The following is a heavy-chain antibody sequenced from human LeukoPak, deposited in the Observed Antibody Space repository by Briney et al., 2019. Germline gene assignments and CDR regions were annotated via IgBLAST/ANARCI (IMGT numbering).Heavy chain of an antibody. V-gene: IGHV4-59*01. CDR1: GGSISTYY. CDR3: ARESRDAYGPYFDY. CDR2: IYYTGST. D-gene: IGHD5-24*01. Sequence: SETLSLTCTVCGGSISTYYWSWIRQPPGKGLEWIGYIYYTGSTNYSPSLQSRVTISVDTSKNQFSLKLRSLTAADTAVYFCARESRDAYGPYFDYWGQGTLVTVSS. J-gene: IGHJ4*02.